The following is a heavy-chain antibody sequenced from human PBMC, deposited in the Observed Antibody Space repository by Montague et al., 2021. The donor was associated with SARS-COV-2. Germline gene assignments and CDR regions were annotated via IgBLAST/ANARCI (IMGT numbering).Heavy chain of an antibody. CDR3: AKVGDIMAGFSLVTLDH. CDR2: IHSAGRRS. D-gene: IGHD3-9*01. V-gene: IGHV3-23*03. Sequence: SLRLSCAASGFTFSGSPMSWVRQAPGEGLEWVSVIHSAGRRSYYGHSVEGRFTISRDNSKNTVYLQMNNVRAEDTAVYYCAKVGDIMAGFSLVTLDHWGQGILVIVSS. CDR1: GFTFSGSP. J-gene: IGHJ4*02.